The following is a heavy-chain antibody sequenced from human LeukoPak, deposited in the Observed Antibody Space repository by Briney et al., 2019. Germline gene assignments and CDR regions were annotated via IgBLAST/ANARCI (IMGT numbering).Heavy chain of an antibody. CDR1: GFTFSSYW. CDR2: INSDGSST. D-gene: IGHD6-19*01. V-gene: IGHV3-74*01. J-gene: IGHJ4*02. CDR3: ASPIAVAGPYYFDY. Sequence: PGGSLRLSCAASGFTFSSYWMHWVRQAPGKGLGWVSRINSDGSSTNYADSVKGRFTISRDNAKNTLYLQINSLRAEDTAVYYCASPIAVAGPYYFDYWGQGTLVTVSS.